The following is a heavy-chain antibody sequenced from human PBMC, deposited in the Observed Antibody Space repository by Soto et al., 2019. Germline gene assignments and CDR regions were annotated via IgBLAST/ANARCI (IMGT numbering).Heavy chain of an antibody. J-gene: IGHJ5*02. Sequence: SETLSLTCTVSGFPGRNRTFFWGWVRQAPGRGMEWIGSVYYTGTTYYSPSFEGRVAISVGTSKNEFSLILTSVTASDTAVYFCASHSWYLGDNFFRPWGQG. D-gene: IGHD6-13*01. CDR3: ASHSWYLGDNFFRP. CDR1: GFPGRNRTFF. V-gene: IGHV4-39*01. CDR2: VYYTGTT.